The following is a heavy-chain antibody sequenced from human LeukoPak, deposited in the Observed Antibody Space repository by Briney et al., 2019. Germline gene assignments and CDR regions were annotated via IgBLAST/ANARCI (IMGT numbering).Heavy chain of an antibody. CDR3: ARDGASWPPWYFDL. CDR2: IYHSGST. CDR1: GGSISSGGYY. Sequence: SETLSLTCTVSGGSISSGGYYWSWIRQPPGKGLEWIGYIYHSGSTYYNPSLKSRVTISVDRSKNQFSLKLSSVTAADTAVYYCARDGASWPPWYFDLWGRGTLVTVSS. V-gene: IGHV4-30-2*01. J-gene: IGHJ2*01. D-gene: IGHD2-2*01.